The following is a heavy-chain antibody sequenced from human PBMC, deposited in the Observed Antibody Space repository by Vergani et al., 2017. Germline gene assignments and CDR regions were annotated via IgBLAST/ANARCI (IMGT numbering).Heavy chain of an antibody. CDR3: AREENAYYDFWSGYYEDY. CDR2: ISYDGSNK. V-gene: IGHV3-30*01. CDR1: GFTFSSYA. J-gene: IGHJ4*02. D-gene: IGHD3-3*01. Sequence: QVQLVESGGGVVQPGRSLRLSCAASGFTFSSYAMHWVRQAPGKGLEWVAVISYDGSNKYYADSVKGRFTISRDNSKNTLYLQMNSLRAEDTAVYYCAREENAYYDFWSGYYEDYWGQGTLVTVSS.